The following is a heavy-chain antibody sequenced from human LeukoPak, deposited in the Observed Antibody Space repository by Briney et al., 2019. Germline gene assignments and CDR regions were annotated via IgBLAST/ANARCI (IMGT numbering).Heavy chain of an antibody. V-gene: IGHV4-34*01. D-gene: IGHD2-15*01. CDR2: NNHRGST. J-gene: IGHJ6*02. CDR3: ARGGDIVVVVAATGSSCGMDV. Sequence: SETLSLTFAVYGGSFSGYYWRWIRQPPGKGVEGIGENNHRGSTTYNPSLKSRVTISVDTSKNQFSLKLSSVTAADTAVYYCARGGDIVVVVAATGSSCGMDVWGQGTTVTVSS. CDR1: GGSFSGYY.